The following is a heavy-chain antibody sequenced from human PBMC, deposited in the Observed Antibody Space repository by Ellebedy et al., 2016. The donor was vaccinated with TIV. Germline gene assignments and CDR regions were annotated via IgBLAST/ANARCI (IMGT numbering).Heavy chain of an antibody. V-gene: IGHV4-30-4*01. CDR2: IYYSGST. Sequence: MPSETLSLTCTVSGGSISSGDYYWSWIRQPPGKGLEWIGYIYYSGSTYYNPSLKSRVTISVDTSKNQFTLKLSSVTAADTAVYYFAKGGVTLWGFDNWGQGTMVTVSS. CDR1: GGSISSGDYY. J-gene: IGHJ3*02. CDR3: AKGGVTLWGFDN. D-gene: IGHD4-23*01.